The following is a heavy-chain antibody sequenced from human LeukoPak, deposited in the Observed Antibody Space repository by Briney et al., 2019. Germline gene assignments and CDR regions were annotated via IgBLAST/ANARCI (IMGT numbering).Heavy chain of an antibody. CDR2: ISGSGGST. CDR1: GFTFSSYA. D-gene: IGHD3-3*01. Sequence: GGSLRLSCAASGFTFSSYAMSWVRQAPGKGLEWVSAISGSGGSTYYADSVKGRFTISRDNSKNTLYLQMNSLRAEDTAVYYCARGGVDFWNGYFHYFDYWGQGTLVSVSS. V-gene: IGHV3-23*01. J-gene: IGHJ4*02. CDR3: ARGGVDFWNGYFHYFDY.